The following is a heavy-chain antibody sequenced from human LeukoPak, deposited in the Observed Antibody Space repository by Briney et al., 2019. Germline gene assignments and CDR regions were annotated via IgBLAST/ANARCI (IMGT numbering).Heavy chain of an antibody. V-gene: IGHV1-18*04. CDR1: GYTFTSYY. CDR2: ISAYNGNT. J-gene: IGHJ5*02. D-gene: IGHD3-3*01. Sequence: ASVKVSCKSSGYTFTSYYMYWVRQAPGQGLEWMGWISAYNGNTNYAQKLQGRVTMTTDTSTSTAYMELRSLRSDDTAVYYCARGVIDPYYDFWSGYPTGFDPWGQGTLVTVSS. CDR3: ARGVIDPYYDFWSGYPTGFDP.